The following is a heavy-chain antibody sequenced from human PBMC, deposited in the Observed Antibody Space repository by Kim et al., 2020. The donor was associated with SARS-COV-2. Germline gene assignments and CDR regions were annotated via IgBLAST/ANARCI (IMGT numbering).Heavy chain of an antibody. J-gene: IGHJ5*02. V-gene: IGHV3-11*03. Sequence: GGSLRLSCAASGFTFSDYYMSWIRQAPGKGLEWVSYISSSSSYTKYADSVKGRFTISRDNAKNSLYLQMNSLRAEDTAVYYCASVPSGSRSWYWFDPGGQGTLVTVSS. CDR2: ISSSSSYT. CDR1: GFTFSDYY. CDR3: ASVPSGSRSWYWFDP. D-gene: IGHD6-13*01.